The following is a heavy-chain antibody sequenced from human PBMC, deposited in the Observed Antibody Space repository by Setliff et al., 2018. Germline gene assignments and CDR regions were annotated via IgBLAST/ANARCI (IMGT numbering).Heavy chain of an antibody. CDR1: GDSISRYY. CDR2: IQNGGNT. Sequence: PSETLSLTCTVSGDSISRYYWSWIRQLPGKGLEWIGYIQNGGNTKYNPSLGSRITMSVDTSKNQFSLKLSSVTAADTAVYYCARDQYTSGWYGPPESYFDCWGLGILVTVSS. J-gene: IGHJ4*01. D-gene: IGHD6-19*01. V-gene: IGHV4-59*01. CDR3: ARDQYTSGWYGPPESYFDC.